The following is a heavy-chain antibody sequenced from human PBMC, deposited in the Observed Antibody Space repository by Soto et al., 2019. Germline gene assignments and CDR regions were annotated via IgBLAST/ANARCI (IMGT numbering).Heavy chain of an antibody. J-gene: IGHJ4*02. CDR1: GFSLSEPRVG. CDR3: ARIGDVNTETVTGGSFDY. CDR2: IFSNDEI. V-gene: IGHV2-26*01. Sequence: QVTLKESGPVLMKPTETLTLTCTVSGFSLSEPRVGVSWIRQPPGKALEWLAHIFSNDEISFSRSLKRRLNSSKDTSKSQVVLTVTDMDPVDAGTYYCARIGDVNTETVTGGSFDYWGQGTLVTVSS. D-gene: IGHD5-18*01.